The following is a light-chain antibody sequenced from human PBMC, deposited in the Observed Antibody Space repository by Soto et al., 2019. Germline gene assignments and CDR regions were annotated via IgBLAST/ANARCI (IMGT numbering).Light chain of an antibody. CDR1: QSISSY. Sequence: QMTQSPSSLSESVGDRVTITCRASQSISSYLNWYQQKPGKAPKLLIYAASSLQSGVPSRFSGSGSGTDFSLTISSLQPEDFATYYCQQSYSTLGITFGQGTRLEIK. J-gene: IGKJ5*01. V-gene: IGKV1-39*01. CDR2: AAS. CDR3: QQSYSTLGIT.